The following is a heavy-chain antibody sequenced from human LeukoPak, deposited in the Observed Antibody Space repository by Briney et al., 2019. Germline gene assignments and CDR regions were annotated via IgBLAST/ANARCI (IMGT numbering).Heavy chain of an antibody. Sequence: SETLSLTCAVYGGSFSGYYWSWIRQPPGKGLEWIGEINHSGSTNYNPSLKSRVTISVDTSKNQFSLKLSSVTAADTAVCYCARSVRPDCSGGSCYSAVHYFDYWGQGTLVTVSS. CDR2: INHSGST. J-gene: IGHJ4*02. CDR1: GGSFSGYY. D-gene: IGHD2-15*01. CDR3: ARSVRPDCSGGSCYSAVHYFDY. V-gene: IGHV4-34*01.